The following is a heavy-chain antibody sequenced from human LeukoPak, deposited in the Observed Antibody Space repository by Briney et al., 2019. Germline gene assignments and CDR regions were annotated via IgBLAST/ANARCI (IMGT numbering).Heavy chain of an antibody. D-gene: IGHD3-16*02. CDR1: GYTLSGLS. V-gene: IGHV1-24*01. J-gene: IGHJ4*02. CDR3: ATGEYDYVWGSYRLGDY. Sequence: ASVKVSCKVSGYTLSGLSVHWVRQAPGKGLEWMGGFDPEDYETIYAEKFQGRVTMTGDTSTDTAYMDLSSLRSEDTAVYYCATGEYDYVWGSYRLGDYWGQGTLVTVSS. CDR2: FDPEDYET.